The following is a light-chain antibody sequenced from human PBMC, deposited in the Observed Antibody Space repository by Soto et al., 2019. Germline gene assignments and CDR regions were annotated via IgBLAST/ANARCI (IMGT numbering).Light chain of an antibody. CDR1: SSDVGGYNY. J-gene: IGLJ3*02. Sequence: QSALTQPASVSGSPGQSITISCTGTSSDVGGYNYVSWYQQHPTKAPKLMIYEVSTRPSGVSNRFSGSKSGNTASLTISGLQPEDEADYYCSSYTSSSTWVFGGGTKVTVL. CDR2: EVS. V-gene: IGLV2-14*01. CDR3: SSYTSSSTWV.